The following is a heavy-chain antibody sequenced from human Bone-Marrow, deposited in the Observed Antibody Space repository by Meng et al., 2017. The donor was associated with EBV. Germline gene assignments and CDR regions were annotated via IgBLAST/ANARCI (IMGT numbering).Heavy chain of an antibody. CDR1: GSTFTGYY. V-gene: IGHV1-2*06. CDR3: TYCSSTSCYDPRFDY. D-gene: IGHD2-2*01. J-gene: IGHJ4*02. Sequence: QGPLVQSGAEVTKPGGSGKVSCKASGSTFTGYYMHWVRQAPGQGLEWMGRINPNSGGTNYAQKFQGRVTMTRDTSISTAYMELSRLRSDDTAVYYCTYCSSTSCYDPRFDYWGQGTLVTVSS. CDR2: INPNSGGT.